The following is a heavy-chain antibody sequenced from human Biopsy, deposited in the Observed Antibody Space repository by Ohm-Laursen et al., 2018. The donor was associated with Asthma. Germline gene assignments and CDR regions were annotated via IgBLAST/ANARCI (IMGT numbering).Heavy chain of an antibody. J-gene: IGHJ4*02. CDR2: ISYDGSNK. D-gene: IGHD1-26*01. V-gene: IGHV3-30-3*01. CDR3: ARDAWELQKPYAYYFDY. Sequence: SLRLSCAASGSTFSSYAMHWVRQAPGKGLEWVAVISYDGSNKYYADSVKGRFTISRDNSKNTLYLQMNSLRAEDTAVYYCARDAWELQKPYAYYFDYWGQGTLVTVS. CDR1: GSTFSSYA.